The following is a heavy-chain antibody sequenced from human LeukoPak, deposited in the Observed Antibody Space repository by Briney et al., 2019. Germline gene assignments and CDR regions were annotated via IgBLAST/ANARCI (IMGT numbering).Heavy chain of an antibody. V-gene: IGHV5-51*01. CDR1: GYSFPTYW. CDR2: IYPDESNI. CDR3: ARPPSRGYSSSFEY. J-gene: IGHJ4*02. Sequence: GESLKISCKGSGYSFPTYWIAWVRQMPGKGLEWMGIIYPDESNIRYSPSFQGQVTISADKSISTAYLQWSSLKASDIAMYYCARPPSRGYSSSFEYWGQGTLVTISS. D-gene: IGHD2-2*03.